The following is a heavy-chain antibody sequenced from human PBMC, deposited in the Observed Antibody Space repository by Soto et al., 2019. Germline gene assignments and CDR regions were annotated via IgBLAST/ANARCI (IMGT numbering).Heavy chain of an antibody. Sequence: SGKVYCKASGGTFSSYAISWVRQAPGQGLEWMGGIIPIFGTANYAQKFQGRVTITADESTSTAYMELSSLRSEDTAVYYCARAYYDSSGYFTYYYYGMDVWGQGTTVSVSS. CDR1: GGTFSSYA. J-gene: IGHJ6*02. V-gene: IGHV1-69*13. CDR2: IIPIFGTA. CDR3: ARAYYDSSGYFTYYYYGMDV. D-gene: IGHD3-22*01.